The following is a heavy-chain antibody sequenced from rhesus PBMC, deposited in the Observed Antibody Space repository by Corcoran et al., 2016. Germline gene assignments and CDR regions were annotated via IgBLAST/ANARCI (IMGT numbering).Heavy chain of an antibody. CDR2: INSAGSST. J-gene: IGHJ4*01. CDR3: AGLTSP. Sequence: EVQLVESGGGLAKPGGSLRLSCAASGFTFSSYWMHWVRRVSVKGLDWISNINSAGSSTYDADSVKGRFTISRENVKNTLYLQMDGLRAEDTAVYYCAGLTSPWGQGVLVTVSS. V-gene: IGHV3-14*01. CDR1: GFTFSSYW.